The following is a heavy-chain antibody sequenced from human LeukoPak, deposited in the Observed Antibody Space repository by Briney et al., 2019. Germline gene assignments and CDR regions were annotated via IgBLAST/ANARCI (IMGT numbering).Heavy chain of an antibody. J-gene: IGHJ4*02. D-gene: IGHD3-16*02. CDR1: GFTVSSNY. V-gene: IGHV3-53*01. CDR2: IYSGGST. Sequence: PGGSLRLSCAASGFTVSSNYMSWVRQAPGKGLEWVSVIYSGGSTYYADSVKGRFTISRDNSKNTLYLQMNSLRAEDTAVYYCARDGGSYHGYYFDYWGQGTLVTVSS. CDR3: ARDGGSYHGYYFDY.